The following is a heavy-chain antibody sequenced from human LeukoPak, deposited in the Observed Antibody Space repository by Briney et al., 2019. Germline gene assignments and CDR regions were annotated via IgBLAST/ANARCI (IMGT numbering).Heavy chain of an antibody. CDR3: ARHPSYYSGWPLDY. CDR2: IYLGDSDT. D-gene: IGHD6-19*01. J-gene: IGHJ4*02. Sequence: GESLKISCKGSGHSFPNYWIGWVRQMPGKGLEWMGIIYLGDSDTRYSPSFQGQVTISVDKSISTAYLQWSSLKASDTAMYYCARHPSYYSGWPLDYWGQGTPVTVSS. CDR1: GHSFPNYW. V-gene: IGHV5-51*01.